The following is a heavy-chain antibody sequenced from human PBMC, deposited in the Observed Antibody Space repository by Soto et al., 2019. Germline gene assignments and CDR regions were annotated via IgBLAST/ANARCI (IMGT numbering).Heavy chain of an antibody. CDR1: GFTFSSYW. V-gene: IGHV3-7*01. Sequence: EVQLVESGGGLVQPGGSLRLSCAASGFTFSSYWMSWVRQAPGKGLEWVANIKQDGSEKYYVDSVKGRFTISRDNAKNSLYLQMNSLRAEDTAVYYCSSLPYCCGDCYSAAFDIWGQGTMVTVSS. D-gene: IGHD2-21*01. J-gene: IGHJ3*02. CDR2: IKQDGSEK. CDR3: SSLPYCCGDCYSAAFDI.